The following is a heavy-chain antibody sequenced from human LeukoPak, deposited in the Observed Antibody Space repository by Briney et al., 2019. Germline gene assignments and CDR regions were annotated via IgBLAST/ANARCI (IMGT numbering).Heavy chain of an antibody. D-gene: IGHD3-10*01. Sequence: SETLSLTCTVSGGSISSSSYYWGWIRQPPGKGLEWVGNIYYSGSTYYNSTLKSRVTISVDTSKNQFSLKLSSVTAADTAVYYCARRPVYYGSGSYHDYWGQGTLVTVSP. CDR2: IYYSGST. CDR3: ARRPVYYGSGSYHDY. V-gene: IGHV4-39*01. CDR1: GGSISSSSYY. J-gene: IGHJ4*02.